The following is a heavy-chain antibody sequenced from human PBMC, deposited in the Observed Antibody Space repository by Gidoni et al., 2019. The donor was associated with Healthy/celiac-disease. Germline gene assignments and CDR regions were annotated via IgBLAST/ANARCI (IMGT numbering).Heavy chain of an antibody. CDR1: GGTFSSYT. Sequence: QVQLVQSGAEVKKPGSSVKVSCKASGGTFSSYTISWVRQAPGQGLEWMGRIIPILGIANYAQKFQGRVTLTADKSTSTAYMELSSLRSEDTAVYYCAREKYLQLWSTDGMDVWGQGTTVTVSS. CDR2: IIPILGIA. D-gene: IGHD5-18*01. V-gene: IGHV1-69*08. J-gene: IGHJ6*02. CDR3: AREKYLQLWSTDGMDV.